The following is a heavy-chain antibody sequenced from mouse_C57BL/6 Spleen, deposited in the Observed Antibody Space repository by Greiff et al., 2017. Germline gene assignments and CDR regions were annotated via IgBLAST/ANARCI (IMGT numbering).Heavy chain of an antibody. V-gene: IGHV1-7*01. CDR1: GYTFTSYW. D-gene: IGHD2-4*01. Sequence: VQLQQSGAELAKPGASVKLSCKASGYTFTSYWMHWVKQRPGQGLEWIGYINPSSGYTKYNQKFKDKATLTADKSSSTAYMQLSSLAYEGSAVYYCARSEDYDEGAWFAYWGQGTLVTISA. J-gene: IGHJ3*01. CDR3: ARSEDYDEGAWFAY. CDR2: INPSSGYT.